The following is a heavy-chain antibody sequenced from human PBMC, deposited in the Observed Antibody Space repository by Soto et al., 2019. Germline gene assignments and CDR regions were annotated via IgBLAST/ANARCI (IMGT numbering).Heavy chain of an antibody. CDR1: GFTFSSFA. D-gene: IGHD2-21*02. CDR2: ISPGTGNT. CDR3: AICVTHCYLQN. J-gene: IGHJ4*02. V-gene: IGHV3-23*01. Sequence: EVQLWESGGGLVQPGGSLRLSCEASGFTFSSFAMTWVRQAPGKGLEWVSAISPGTGNTYYADSVKGRFTISRDNSKNTLYLQMNTVRAEDTAVYYCAICVTHCYLQNWGQGTLVTVSS.